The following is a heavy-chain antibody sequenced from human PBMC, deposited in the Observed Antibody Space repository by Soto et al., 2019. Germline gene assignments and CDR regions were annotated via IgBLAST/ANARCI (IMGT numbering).Heavy chain of an antibody. Sequence: EGRLVQSGGGLVQPGGSLRLSCAASLFIVSDNYMSWVRQAPGKGLEWVSLIYSGGGTDYAESVKGRFTISRDNSKNTLYLHMNSLKAEDTGIYYCAARMTTAPYGGQGTVVTVSS. D-gene: IGHD4-17*01. CDR1: LFIVSDNY. V-gene: IGHV3-66*01. CDR2: IYSGGGT. CDR3: AARMTTAPY. J-gene: IGHJ4*02.